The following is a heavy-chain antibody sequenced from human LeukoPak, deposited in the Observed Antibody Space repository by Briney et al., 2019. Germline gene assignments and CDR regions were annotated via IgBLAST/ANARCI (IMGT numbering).Heavy chain of an antibody. CDR2: IYPGDSDT. V-gene: IGHV5-51*01. J-gene: IGHJ5*02. D-gene: IGHD2-2*01. CDR1: GYSFTSYW. CDR3: ARHSLGYCSSSSCYSYWFDP. Sequence: GESLKISCKGSGYSFTSYWIGWVRQMPGKGLEWMGIIYPGDSDTRYSPSFQGQVTITADKSINTAYLQWTSLKASDTAMYYCARHSLGYCSSSSCYSYWFDPWGQGTLVTVSS.